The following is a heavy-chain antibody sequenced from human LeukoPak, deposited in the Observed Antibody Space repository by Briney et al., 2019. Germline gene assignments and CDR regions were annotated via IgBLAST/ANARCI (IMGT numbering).Heavy chain of an antibody. Sequence: VASVNVSCKASGGTFSSYAVSWVRQAPGQGLEWMGGIIPIFGTANYAQKFKDRVKITADEYMRTAYMELSSLRFEDTAVYYCARQSAGSDMGKAFDIWGQGTLVTVSS. V-gene: IGHV1-69*13. J-gene: IGHJ4*02. CDR2: IIPIFGTA. D-gene: IGHD2-15*01. CDR3: ARQSAGSDMGKAFDI. CDR1: GGTFSSYA.